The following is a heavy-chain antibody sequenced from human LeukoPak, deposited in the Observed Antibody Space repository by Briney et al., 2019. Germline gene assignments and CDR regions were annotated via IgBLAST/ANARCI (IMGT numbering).Heavy chain of an antibody. CDR2: IYHSGST. CDR1: GGSISSGGYY. Sequence: SETLSLTCTVSGGSISSGGYYWSWIRQPPGKGLEWIGYIYHSGSTYYNPSLKSRVTISVDRSKNQFSLKLSSVTAADTAVYYCARDWEQWPPGGDYWGQGTLVTVSS. V-gene: IGHV4-30-2*01. J-gene: IGHJ4*02. D-gene: IGHD6-19*01. CDR3: ARDWEQWPPGGDY.